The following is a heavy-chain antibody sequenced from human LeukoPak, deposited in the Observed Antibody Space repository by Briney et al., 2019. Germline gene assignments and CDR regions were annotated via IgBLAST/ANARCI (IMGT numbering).Heavy chain of an antibody. CDR1: GGTFSSYA. CDR2: IIPIFGTA. Sequence: AASVKVSCKASGGTFSSYAISWVRQAPGQGLEWMGGIIPIFGTANYAQKFQGRVTITADESTSTAYMELSSLRSEDTAVYYCAREEERGYYFDYWGQGTLVTVSS. CDR3: AREEERGYYFDY. V-gene: IGHV1-69*13. J-gene: IGHJ4*02. D-gene: IGHD2-15*01.